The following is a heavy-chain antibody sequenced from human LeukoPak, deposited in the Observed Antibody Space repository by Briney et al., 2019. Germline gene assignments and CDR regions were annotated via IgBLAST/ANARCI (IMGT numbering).Heavy chain of an antibody. CDR3: ARDLMGTRDY. Sequence: PGGSLRLSCAASGFTFSSYDMHWVRHATGKGLEWVSAIGTAGDTYYPGSVKGRFTISRENAKNSLYLQMNSLRAEDTAVYYCARDLMGTRDYWGQGTLVTVSS. CDR2: IGTAGDT. CDR1: GFTFSSYD. D-gene: IGHD7-27*01. V-gene: IGHV3-13*01. J-gene: IGHJ4*02.